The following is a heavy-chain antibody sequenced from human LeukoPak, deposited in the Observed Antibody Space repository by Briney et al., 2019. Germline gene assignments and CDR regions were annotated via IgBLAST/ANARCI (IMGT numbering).Heavy chain of an antibody. CDR2: IYTSGST. V-gene: IGHV4-4*07. J-gene: IGHJ3*02. CDR1: GVSISSYY. Sequence: PSETLSLTCTVSGVSISSYYWSWIRQPAGKGLEWIGRIYTSGSTNYNPSLKSRVTKSVDTSKNQFSLKLSSVTAADTAVYYCARVLPGTYDSIEGDAFDIWGQGTMVTVSS. CDR3: ARVLPGTYDSIEGDAFDI. D-gene: IGHD3-22*01.